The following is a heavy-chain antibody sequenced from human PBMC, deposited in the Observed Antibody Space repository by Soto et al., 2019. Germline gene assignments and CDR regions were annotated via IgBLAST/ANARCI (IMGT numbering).Heavy chain of an antibody. CDR1: VDSITTYY. J-gene: IGHJ6*02. Sequence: SETLSLTCTVSVDSITTYYWSWIRQPAGKGLAWIGRIDASGNTNYNPSLNSRVTMSIDTSKKQFSLKLTSVTAADTAIYYCARYSNNWFQTEGMDVWGQGTTVTVSS. CDR3: ARYSNNWFQTEGMDV. CDR2: IDASGNT. D-gene: IGHD6-13*01. V-gene: IGHV4-4*07.